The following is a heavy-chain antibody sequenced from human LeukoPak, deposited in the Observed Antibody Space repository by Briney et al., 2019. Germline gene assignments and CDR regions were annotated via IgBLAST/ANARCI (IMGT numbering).Heavy chain of an antibody. CDR3: ATPIHSSSSIGDGY. CDR2: IIPIFGTA. D-gene: IGHD6-6*01. CDR1: GGTFSSYA. V-gene: IGHV1-69*13. J-gene: IGHJ4*02. Sequence: SVKVSCKASGGTFSSYAISWVRQAPGQGLEWMGGIIPIFGTANYAQKFQGRVTITADESTSTAYMELSSLRSEDTAVYYCATPIHSSSSIGDGYWGQGTLVTVSS.